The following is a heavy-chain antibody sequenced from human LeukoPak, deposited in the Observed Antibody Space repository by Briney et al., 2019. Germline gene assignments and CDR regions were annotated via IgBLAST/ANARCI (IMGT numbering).Heavy chain of an antibody. V-gene: IGHV4-31*03. CDR2: IYYSGST. CDR3: ARERAHILTGDDWFDP. D-gene: IGHD3-9*01. J-gene: IGHJ5*02. Sequence: SETLSLTCTVSGGSISSGGYYWSWIRQHPGKGLEWIGYIYYSGSTYYNPSLKSRVTISVDTSKNQFSLKLSSVTAADTAVYYCARERAHILTGDDWFDPWGQGTLVTVSS. CDR1: GGSISSGGYY.